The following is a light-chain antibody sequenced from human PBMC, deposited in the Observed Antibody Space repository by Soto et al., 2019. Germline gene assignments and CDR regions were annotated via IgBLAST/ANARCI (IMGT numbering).Light chain of an antibody. Sequence: QSALTQPPSASGSPGQSVTISCTGSSNDLGGYNYVSWYQHHPGKAPKLIIYEVRERPSGVPDRFSGSKSGNTASLTVSGLQAEDEADYYCSSYGGSDNLIFGGETNFTVL. V-gene: IGLV2-8*01. CDR3: SSYGGSDNLI. CDR1: SNDLGGYNY. CDR2: EVR. J-gene: IGLJ2*01.